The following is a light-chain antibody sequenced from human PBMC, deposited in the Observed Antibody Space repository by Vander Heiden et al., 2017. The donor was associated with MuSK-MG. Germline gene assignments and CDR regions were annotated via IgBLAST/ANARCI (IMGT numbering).Light chain of an antibody. V-gene: IGKV3-15*01. Sequence: EIVITQSPATLSVSPGERATLSCRASQSVYSNLAWYQQKPGQAPRLLIYGASSRATGIPDRLSGSGSGTEFTLTISTMQSEDFAVYYCQQYYNCPRTFGQGTKVQI. J-gene: IGKJ1*01. CDR1: QSVYSN. CDR2: GAS. CDR3: QQYYNCPRT.